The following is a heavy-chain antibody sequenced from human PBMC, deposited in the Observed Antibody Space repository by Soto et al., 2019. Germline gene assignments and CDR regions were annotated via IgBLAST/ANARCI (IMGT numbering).Heavy chain of an antibody. CDR2: ISGSSGYT. CDR1: GFSFSDSY. CDR3: ARDRGGYGPPDV. J-gene: IGHJ6*02. Sequence: QVQLVESGGGLVKPGGSLRLSCAASGFSFSDSYMSWVRQAPGKGLEWVAYISGSSGYTGYADSVKGRFTISRDNAKNHLYLKRTSLRVEKPVVYYCARDRGGYGPPDVWGQGTTVTVSS. D-gene: IGHD3-10*01. V-gene: IGHV3-11*06.